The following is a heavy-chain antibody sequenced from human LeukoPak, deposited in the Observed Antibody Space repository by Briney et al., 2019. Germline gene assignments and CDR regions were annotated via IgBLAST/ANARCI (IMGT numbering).Heavy chain of an antibody. CDR3: ARVQTSSSGWYYSN. Sequence: GGSLRLSCAASGFTFSSYAMSWVRQAPGKGLEWVSGISDSGDGTYYADSVKGRFTISRDNSKNTLYLQMNSLRAEDTAVYYCARVQTSSSGWYYSNWGQGTLVTVSS. V-gene: IGHV3-23*01. J-gene: IGHJ4*02. CDR2: ISDSGDGT. D-gene: IGHD6-19*01. CDR1: GFTFSSYA.